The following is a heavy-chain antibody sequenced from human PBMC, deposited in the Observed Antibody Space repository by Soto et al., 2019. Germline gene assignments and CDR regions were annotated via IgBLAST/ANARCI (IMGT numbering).Heavy chain of an antibody. CDR1: GFTVSSNY. J-gene: IGHJ3*02. D-gene: IGHD6-19*01. CDR2: IYSGGST. Sequence: EVQLVESGGGLIQPGGSLRLSCAASGFTVSSNYMSWVRQAPGKGLEWFSVIYSGGSTYYADSVKGRFTISRDNSKKTLDLQMNSLRAEDTAVYYCARGWGSGWYKGAFDIWGQGTMVTVYS. CDR3: ARGWGSGWYKGAFDI. V-gene: IGHV3-53*01.